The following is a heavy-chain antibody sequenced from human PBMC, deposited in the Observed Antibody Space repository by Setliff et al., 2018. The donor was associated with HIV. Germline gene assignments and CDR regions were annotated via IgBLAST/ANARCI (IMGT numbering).Heavy chain of an antibody. CDR3: ARGTFSGPDY. V-gene: IGHV4-34*01. Sequence: PSETLSLTCAVHGGSFSGYYWSWIRQPPGKGLEWIGEINHSGSTNYNPSLKSRVTISVGTSKNQFSLKLNSVTAADTAVYYCARGTFSGPDYWGQGTLVTVSS. CDR2: INHSGST. J-gene: IGHJ4*02. CDR1: GGSFSGYY. D-gene: IGHD1-26*01.